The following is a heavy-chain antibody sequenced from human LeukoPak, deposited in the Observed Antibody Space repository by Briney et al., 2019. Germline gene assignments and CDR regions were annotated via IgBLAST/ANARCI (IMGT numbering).Heavy chain of an antibody. CDR2: ISAYNGYT. CDR3: ARDLGEDSSSWYYYHYYMDV. CDR1: GYTFTTYG. J-gene: IGHJ6*03. V-gene: IGHV1-18*01. Sequence: ASVKVSCKASGYTFTTYGISWVRQAPGQGLEWMGWISAYNGYTNYAQKLQGRVTMTTDTSTSTAYMELRSLRSDDTAVYYCARDLGEDSSSWYYYHYYMDVWGKGTTVTVSS. D-gene: IGHD6-13*01.